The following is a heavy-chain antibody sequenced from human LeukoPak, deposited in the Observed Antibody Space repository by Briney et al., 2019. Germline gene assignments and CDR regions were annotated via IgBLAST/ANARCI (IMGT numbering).Heavy chain of an antibody. CDR2: SYYTGKT. CDR3: ARLRGDRTASLDY. V-gene: IGHV4-59*08. CDR1: GDSISGFH. D-gene: IGHD4-17*01. Sequence: PSETLSFTCTVSGDSISGFHWSWIRQAPGKGLECIGYSYYTGKTNYNPSLQSRVTISVDTSKNQFSLTLSSVTAADSAVYYCARLRGDRTASLDYWGQGTLVTVSS. J-gene: IGHJ4*02.